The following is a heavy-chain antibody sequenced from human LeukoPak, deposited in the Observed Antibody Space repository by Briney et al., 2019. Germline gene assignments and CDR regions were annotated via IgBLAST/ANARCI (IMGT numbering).Heavy chain of an antibody. D-gene: IGHD2-2*01. V-gene: IGHV4-61*02. CDR2: IYTSGST. J-gene: IGHJ6*03. Sequence: SETLSLTCTVSGGSLSSGSYYWRCIRQPAGTGLEWVGRIYTSGSTNHTPSLKSRVTISVDTSKNQFSLKLSSVTAADTALYYCARDSLLPSAMGYYYMDVWGKGTTVTVSS. CDR1: GGSLSSGSYY. CDR3: ARDSLLPSAMGYYYMDV.